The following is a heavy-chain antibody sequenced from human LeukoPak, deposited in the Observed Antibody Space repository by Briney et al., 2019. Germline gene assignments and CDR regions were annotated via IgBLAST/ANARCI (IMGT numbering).Heavy chain of an antibody. V-gene: IGHV1-69*01. CDR2: IIPIFGTA. CDR3: AREGGVVPAVIVPAFDI. D-gene: IGHD2-2*02. J-gene: IGHJ3*02. CDR1: GGTFSSYA. Sequence: SVKVSCKASGGTFSSYAISWVRQAPGQGLEWMGGIIPIFGTANYAQKFQGRVTITADESTSTAYMELSSLRSEDTAVYYCAREGGVVPAVIVPAFDIWGQGTMVTVSS.